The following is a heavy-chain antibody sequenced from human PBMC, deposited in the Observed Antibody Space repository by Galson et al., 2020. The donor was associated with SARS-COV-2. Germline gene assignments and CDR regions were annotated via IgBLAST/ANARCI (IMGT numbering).Heavy chain of an antibody. CDR3: TREGWQGGY. J-gene: IGHJ4*02. Sequence: GGSLRLSCAVSGFTFKDYWMSWFRQASGKGLEWLANIRGDGSETNYADSVKGRFSISRDNDENSLYLQMNSLRVEDTAVYYCTREGWQGGYWGQGTRVTVSS. CDR2: IRGDGSET. CDR1: GFTFKDYW. V-gene: IGHV3-7*01. D-gene: IGHD6-19*01.